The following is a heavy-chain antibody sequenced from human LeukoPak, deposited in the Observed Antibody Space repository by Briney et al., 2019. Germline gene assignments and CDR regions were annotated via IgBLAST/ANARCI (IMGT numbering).Heavy chain of an antibody. CDR3: ARDRSIVGADTWFDP. Sequence: KPSETLSLTCTVSGGSISSYYWGWIRQPPGKGLEWIGYIYYSGSTNYNPSLKSRVTISVDTSKNQFSLKLSSVTAADTAVYYCARDRSIVGADTWFDPWGQGTLVTVSS. CDR1: GGSISSYY. V-gene: IGHV4-59*01. J-gene: IGHJ5*02. D-gene: IGHD1-26*01. CDR2: IYYSGST.